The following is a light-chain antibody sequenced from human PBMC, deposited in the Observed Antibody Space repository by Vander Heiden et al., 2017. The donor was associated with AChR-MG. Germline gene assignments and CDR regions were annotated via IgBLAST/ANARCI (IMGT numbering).Light chain of an antibody. CDR1: SSDVGNYDY. CDR3: CSYTTSSTFV. CDR2: DVS. J-gene: IGLJ1*01. V-gene: IGLV2-14*01. Sequence: QSALTQPASVSGSPGQSLTISCTGTSSDVGNYDYVSWYQQHPGKAPTLMIYDVSNRPSGVSNRFSGSKSGNTASLTISGLQDEDEAGYYCCSYTTSSTFVFGTGTKVTVL.